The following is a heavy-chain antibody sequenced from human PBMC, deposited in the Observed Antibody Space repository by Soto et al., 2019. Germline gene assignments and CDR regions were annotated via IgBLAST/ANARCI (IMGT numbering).Heavy chain of an antibody. CDR3: ARDQGFGYGSGSGFAFDI. Sequence: QVQLVESGGGVVQPGRSLRLSCAASGFTFSSYGMHWVRQAPGKGLEWVAVIWYDGSNKYYADSVKGRFTISRDNSKNTLYLQMNSLRAEDTAVYYCARDQGFGYGSGSGFAFDIWGQGTMVTVSS. V-gene: IGHV3-33*01. D-gene: IGHD3-10*01. CDR2: IWYDGSNK. CDR1: GFTFSSYG. J-gene: IGHJ3*02.